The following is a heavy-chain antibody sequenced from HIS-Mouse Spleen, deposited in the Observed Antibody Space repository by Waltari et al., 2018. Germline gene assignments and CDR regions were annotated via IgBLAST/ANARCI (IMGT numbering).Heavy chain of an antibody. J-gene: IGHJ4*02. Sequence: QVQLQESGPGLVKPSETLSLTCTVSGYSISSGYYWGWIRQPPGQGLEWNGRSYHSGSTYHNPSRRSRVTISVDTSKNQFSLKLSSVTAADTAVYYCARVRLNVGTAMAFDYWGQGTLVTVSS. CDR2: SYHSGST. CDR3: ARVRLNVGTAMAFDY. V-gene: IGHV4-38-2*02. D-gene: IGHD5-18*01. CDR1: GYSISSGYY.